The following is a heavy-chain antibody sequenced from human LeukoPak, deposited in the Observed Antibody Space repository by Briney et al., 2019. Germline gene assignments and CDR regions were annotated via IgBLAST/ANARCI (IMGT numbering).Heavy chain of an antibody. Sequence: GGSLRLSCAASGFTVSSNYMTWVRQAPGKGLEWVSLIYSGVGTYYADSVKGRFTISRDNSKNTHYLQMNTLTAEDTSLYFCARVGDTSSYYYYLYYWGQGLLVTVSS. D-gene: IGHD3-22*01. V-gene: IGHV3-66*02. CDR2: IYSGVGT. J-gene: IGHJ4*02. CDR1: GFTVSSNY. CDR3: ARVGDTSSYYYYLYY.